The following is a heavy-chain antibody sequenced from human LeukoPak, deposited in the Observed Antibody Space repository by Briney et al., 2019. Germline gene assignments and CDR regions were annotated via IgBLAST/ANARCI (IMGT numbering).Heavy chain of an antibody. Sequence: PGRSLRLSCAASGFTFSSYAMSWVRQAPGKGLEWVSAISGSGGSTYYADSVKGRFTISRDNSKNTLYLQMNSLRAEDTAVYYCAKDPKLTIFGAGYWGQGTLVTVSS. V-gene: IGHV3-23*01. D-gene: IGHD3-3*01. J-gene: IGHJ4*02. CDR1: GFTFSSYA. CDR2: ISGSGGST. CDR3: AKDPKLTIFGAGY.